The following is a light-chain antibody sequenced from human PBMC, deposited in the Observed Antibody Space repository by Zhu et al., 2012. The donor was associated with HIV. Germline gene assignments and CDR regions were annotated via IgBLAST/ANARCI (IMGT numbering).Light chain of an antibody. CDR2: GAS. CDR3: QQRINWRLT. V-gene: IGKV3-15*01. CDR1: QSVSSN. Sequence: EIVMTQSPATLSVSPGERATLSCRASQSVSSNLAWYQQKPGQAPRLLIYGASTRATGIPARFSGSGSGTDFTLTISSLEPEDFAVYYCQQRINWRLTFGGGTKVDIK. J-gene: IGKJ4*01.